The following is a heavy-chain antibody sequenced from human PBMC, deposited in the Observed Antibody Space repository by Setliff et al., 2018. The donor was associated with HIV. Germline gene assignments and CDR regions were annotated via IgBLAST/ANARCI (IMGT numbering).Heavy chain of an antibody. D-gene: IGHD3-22*01. Sequence: PSETLSLTCSVSSDSITYYYWNWIRQPPGKGLEWIGNIFDSENTNYNPSLKSRVTMSVDTSKNQFSLKLSSVTAADTAVYYCARQITSVTTEKLVVNDAFDIWGQGIMVTVSS. CDR3: ARQITSVTTEKLVVNDAFDI. V-gene: IGHV4-59*01. CDR2: IFDSENT. CDR1: SDSITYYY. J-gene: IGHJ3*02.